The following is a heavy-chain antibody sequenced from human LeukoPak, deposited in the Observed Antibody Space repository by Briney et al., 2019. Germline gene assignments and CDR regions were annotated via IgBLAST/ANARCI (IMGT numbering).Heavy chain of an antibody. D-gene: IGHD6-13*01. CDR2: ISSSRSTI. J-gene: IGHJ4*02. Sequence: TGGSLRLSCAASVFTFSSYEMNWVRQAPGKGLEWVSYISSSRSTIYYADSVKGRFTISRDNANNSLYLQMNSLRDEDTAVYYCARARRYRSSWYHDYWGQGSLVTVSS. CDR3: ARARRYRSSWYHDY. V-gene: IGHV3-48*02. CDR1: VFTFSSYE.